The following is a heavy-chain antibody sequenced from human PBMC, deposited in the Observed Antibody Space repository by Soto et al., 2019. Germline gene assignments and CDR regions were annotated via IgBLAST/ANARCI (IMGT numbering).Heavy chain of an antibody. Sequence: GGSLRLSCAASGFTFSAYAMSWVRQAPGKGLQWVSGVGGSDTDKHYADSVRGRFTVSRDNSKNTLCLQMNSLRVDDTAVYYCAKDATAVNGVWDPFDMWGQGTEVTVSS. V-gene: IGHV3-23*01. D-gene: IGHD2-8*01. CDR1: GFTFSAYA. CDR2: VGGSDTDK. CDR3: AKDATAVNGVWDPFDM. J-gene: IGHJ3*02.